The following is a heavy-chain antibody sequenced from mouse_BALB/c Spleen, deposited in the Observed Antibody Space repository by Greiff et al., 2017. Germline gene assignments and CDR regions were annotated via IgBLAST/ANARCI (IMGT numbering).Heavy chain of an antibody. V-gene: IGHV1-80*01. CDR2: IYPGDGDT. Sequence: QVHVKQSGAELVRPGSSVKISCKASGYEFSSYWMNWVKQRPGQGLEWIGQIYPGDGDTNYNGKFKGKATLTADKSSSTAYMQLSSLTSEDSAVYFCAREVVGYFDVWGAGTTVTVSS. J-gene: IGHJ1*01. CDR3: AREVVGYFDV. D-gene: IGHD1-1*01. CDR1: GYEFSSYW.